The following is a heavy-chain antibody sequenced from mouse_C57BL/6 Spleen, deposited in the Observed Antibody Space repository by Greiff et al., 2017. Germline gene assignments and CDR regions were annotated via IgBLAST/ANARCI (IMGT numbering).Heavy chain of an antibody. V-gene: IGHV1-26*01. CDR2: INPNNGGT. CDR1: GYTFTDYY. J-gene: IGHJ4*01. CDR3: ARRRPGAMDY. Sequence: EVQLQQSGPELVKPGASVKISCKASGYTFTDYYMNWVKQSHGKSLEWIGDINPNNGGTSYNQKVKGKATLTVDKSSSTAYMEIRSLTSEDSGVYYCARRRPGAMDYWGQGTSVTVSS.